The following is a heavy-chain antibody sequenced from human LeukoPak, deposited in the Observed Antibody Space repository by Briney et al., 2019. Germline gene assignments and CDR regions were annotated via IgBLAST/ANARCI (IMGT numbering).Heavy chain of an antibody. CDR3: TTLETLYEKDY. Sequence: GGSLRLSCAVSALSFTNAWMHWVRQAPGKGLEWVGRIKSKSDGGTTDYAAPVKGRFTISRDDSANTLYLQMNSLKTEDTAVYYCTTLETLYEKDYWGQGTLVTVSS. J-gene: IGHJ4*02. CDR2: IKSKSDGGTT. D-gene: IGHD5/OR15-5a*01. CDR1: ALSFTNAW. V-gene: IGHV3-15*01.